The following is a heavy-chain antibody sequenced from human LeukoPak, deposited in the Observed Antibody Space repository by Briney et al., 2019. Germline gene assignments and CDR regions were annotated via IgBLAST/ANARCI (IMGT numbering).Heavy chain of an antibody. CDR3: ARTTEGYCSSASCYGFYYYYYMDV. CDR2: IYYSGNT. Sequence: PSETLSLTCTVSGVSISSSNSYWGWIRQPPGKGLEWIGSIYYSGNTYYNASLKSQVSISIDTSKNQFSLKLSSVTAADTAVYYCARTTEGYCSSASCYGFYYYYYMDVWGKGTTVTISS. V-gene: IGHV4-39*07. J-gene: IGHJ6*03. CDR1: GVSISSSNSY. D-gene: IGHD2-2*01.